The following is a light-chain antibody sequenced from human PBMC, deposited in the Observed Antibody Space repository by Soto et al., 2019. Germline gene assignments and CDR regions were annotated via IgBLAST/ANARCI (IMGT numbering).Light chain of an antibody. Sequence: EVVLTQSPATLSLSPLEIATLSFRASQSISSYLAWYQQKPGQAPRLLIYDASNRATGIPARFSGSGSGTDFTLTISSLEPEDSAVYYCQQRSNWPLTFGPGTKVDIK. CDR3: QQRSNWPLT. J-gene: IGKJ3*01. CDR1: QSISSY. CDR2: DAS. V-gene: IGKV3-11*01.